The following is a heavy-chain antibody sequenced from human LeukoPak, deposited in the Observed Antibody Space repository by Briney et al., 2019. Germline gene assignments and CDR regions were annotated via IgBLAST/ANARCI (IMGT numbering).Heavy chain of an antibody. CDR1: GXXLSXYS. J-gene: IGHJ6*02. CDR3: ARVPSAYCGGDCYSDYYYGMDV. CDR2: XSSSSSYI. V-gene: IGHV3-21*01. Sequence: GSLRLSCAAXGXXLSXYSMNXVRQAPGKGLEXVXSXSSSSSYIYYADSVKGRFTISRDNAKNSLYLQMNSLRAEDTAVYYCARVPSAYCGGDCYSDYYYGMDVWGQGTTVTVSS. D-gene: IGHD2-21*02.